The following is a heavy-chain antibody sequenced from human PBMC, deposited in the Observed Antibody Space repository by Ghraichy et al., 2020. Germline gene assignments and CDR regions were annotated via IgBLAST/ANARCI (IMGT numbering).Heavy chain of an antibody. V-gene: IGHV3-7*03. CDR2: IRRDGTTI. CDR1: GFTFSDYW. Sequence: LSLTCVASGFTFSDYWMTWIRQAPGKGLEWVANIRRDGTTIHYLDSVKGRFTISRDNAKNSVYLQMNSLRAEDTAVYYCTRDFNPGTSFESSRYYYDAFDIWGQGTLVTVSP. CDR3: TRDFNPGTSFESSRYYYDAFDI. J-gene: IGHJ3*02. D-gene: IGHD3-22*01.